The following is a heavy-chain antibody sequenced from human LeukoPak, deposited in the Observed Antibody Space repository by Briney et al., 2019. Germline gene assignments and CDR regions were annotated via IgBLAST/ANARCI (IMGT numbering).Heavy chain of an antibody. D-gene: IGHD3-10*01. J-gene: IGHJ5*02. CDR2: IYYSGST. V-gene: IGHV4-59*01. CDR1: GVSISCYY. CDR3: ARDHYYGSAMNAFDP. Sequence: SETLSLTCTVSGVSISCYYWSWLRPPPAKELEGVGYIYYSGSTNYNPPLKSRVTISVDTSKNQFSLKLSSVTAADTAVYYCARDHYYGSAMNAFDPWGQGTLVTVSS.